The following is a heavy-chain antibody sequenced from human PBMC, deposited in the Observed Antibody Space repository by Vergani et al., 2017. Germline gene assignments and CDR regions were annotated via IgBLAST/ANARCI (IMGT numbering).Heavy chain of an antibody. V-gene: IGHV3-23*01. Sequence: EVQLLESGGGLVQPGGSLRLSCVASGFTFSSYAMSWVRQAPGKGLEWVSGIRGSGGSTDYADSVKGRFTISRDNAKNSLYLQMNSLRAEDTAVYYCARGLRFYAFDIWGQGTMVTVSS. J-gene: IGHJ3*02. CDR1: GFTFSSYA. D-gene: IGHD4-17*01. CDR3: ARGLRFYAFDI. CDR2: IRGSGGST.